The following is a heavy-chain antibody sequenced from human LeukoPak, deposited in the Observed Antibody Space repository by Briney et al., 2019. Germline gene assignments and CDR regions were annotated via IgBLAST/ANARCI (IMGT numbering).Heavy chain of an antibody. D-gene: IGHD3-10*01. J-gene: IGHJ4*02. V-gene: IGHV1-2*02. Sequence: GASVKVSCKASGYTFTGYYMHWVRQAPGQGLEWMGWINPNSGGTNYAQKFQGRVTMTRDTSISTAYMELSRLRSDDTGVYYCARAPPYYGSGSYYGDFDYWGQGTLVTVSS. CDR3: ARAPPYYGSGSYYGDFDY. CDR2: INPNSGGT. CDR1: GYTFTGYY.